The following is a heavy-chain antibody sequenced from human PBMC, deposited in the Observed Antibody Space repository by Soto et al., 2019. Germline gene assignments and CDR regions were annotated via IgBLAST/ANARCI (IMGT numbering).Heavy chain of an antibody. V-gene: IGHV1-2*02. Sequence: GASVNVSCKASGYTFTGYYMHWVRQAPGQGLEWMGWINPNSGGTNYAQKFQGRVTMTRDTSISTAYMELSRLRSDDTAVYYCARGHLYYYDSSGYYYKLFDYWGQGTLVTVSS. J-gene: IGHJ4*02. CDR3: ARGHLYYYDSSGYYYKLFDY. CDR2: INPNSGGT. D-gene: IGHD3-22*01. CDR1: GYTFTGYY.